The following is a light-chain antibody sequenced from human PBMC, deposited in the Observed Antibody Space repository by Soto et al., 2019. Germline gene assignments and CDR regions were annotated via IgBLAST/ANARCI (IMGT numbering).Light chain of an antibody. Sequence: SYELTQPPSVSVAPGQTARITCGGNNIGSKSVHWYQQKPRQAPVLVVYDDSDRPSGIPEGFSGSNSGNTATLTISRVEAGDEDDYYCQVWDSSSDHWVFGGGTKLTVL. CDR3: QVWDSSSDHWV. V-gene: IGLV3-21*02. CDR2: DDS. CDR1: NIGSKS. J-gene: IGLJ3*02.